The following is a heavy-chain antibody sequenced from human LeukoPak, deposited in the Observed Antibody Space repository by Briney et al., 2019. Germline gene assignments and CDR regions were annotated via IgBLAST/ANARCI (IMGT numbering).Heavy chain of an antibody. Sequence: ASVMVSCKASGYTFTDYYMHWVRQAPGQGLEWMGWINPNSGGTNYAQKFQGRVTITRDTSISTAYMELNRLRSDDTAVYYCARAGLGYSSSWDYYYYMDVWGKGTTVTVSS. J-gene: IGHJ6*03. CDR2: INPNSGGT. CDR3: ARAGLGYSSSWDYYYYMDV. D-gene: IGHD6-13*01. CDR1: GYTFTDYY. V-gene: IGHV1-2*02.